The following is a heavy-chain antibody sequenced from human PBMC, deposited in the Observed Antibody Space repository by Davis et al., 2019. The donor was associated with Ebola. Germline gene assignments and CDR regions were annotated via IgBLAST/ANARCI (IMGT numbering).Heavy chain of an antibody. CDR2: IWYDGSNK. Sequence: GESLKISCAASGFTFSSYGMHWVRQAPGKGLEWVAVIWYDGSNKYYADSVKGRFTISRDNAKKSLSLQMNSLRAEDTAVYYCARVVAGPGMDVWGQGTTVTVSS. CDR3: ARVVAGPGMDV. CDR1: GFTFSSYG. V-gene: IGHV3-33*03. D-gene: IGHD6-19*01. J-gene: IGHJ6*02.